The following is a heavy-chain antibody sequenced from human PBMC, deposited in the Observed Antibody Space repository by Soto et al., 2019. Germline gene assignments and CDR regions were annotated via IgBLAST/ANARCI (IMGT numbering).Heavy chain of an antibody. D-gene: IGHD3-10*01. CDR2: IYHSGTT. V-gene: IGHV4-59*08. CDR3: ARPSYYYGSGSYTFDI. J-gene: IGHJ3*02. Sequence: PSETLSLTCIVSGGSLSGYYLSWIRQPPGKGLEWIGYIYHSGTTKYNPSLRSRVTISVDTSNNQFSLRLNSVTAADTAVYYCARPSYYYGSGSYTFDIWGQGTMVTVSS. CDR1: GGSLSGYY.